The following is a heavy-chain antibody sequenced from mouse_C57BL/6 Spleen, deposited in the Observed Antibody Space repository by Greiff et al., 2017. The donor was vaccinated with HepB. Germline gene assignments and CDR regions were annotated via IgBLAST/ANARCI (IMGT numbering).Heavy chain of an antibody. V-gene: IGHV1-69*01. Sequence: QVQLQQPGAELVMPGASVKLSCKASGYTFTSYWMHWVKQRPGQGLEWIGEIDPSDSYTNYNQKFKGKSTLTVDKSSSTAYIQLSSLTSEDSAVYYCARGDGPGMDYWGQGTSVTVSS. J-gene: IGHJ4*01. CDR1: GYTFTSYW. CDR2: IDPSDSYT. CDR3: ARGDGPGMDY. D-gene: IGHD1-1*01.